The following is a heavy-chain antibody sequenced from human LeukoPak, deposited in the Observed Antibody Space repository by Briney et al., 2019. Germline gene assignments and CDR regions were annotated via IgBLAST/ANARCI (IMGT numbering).Heavy chain of an antibody. CDR1: GGSISSGSYY. J-gene: IGHJ4*02. V-gene: IGHV4-61*02. D-gene: IGHD2-21*02. CDR2: IYTSGST. CDR3: ARAVVVTATSVRSDYFDY. Sequence: SETLSLTCTVPGGSISSGSYYWSWIRQPAGKGLEWIGRIYTSGSTNYNPSLKSRVTISVDTSKNQFSLKLSSVTAADTAVYYCARAVVVTATSVRSDYFDYWGQGTLVTVSS.